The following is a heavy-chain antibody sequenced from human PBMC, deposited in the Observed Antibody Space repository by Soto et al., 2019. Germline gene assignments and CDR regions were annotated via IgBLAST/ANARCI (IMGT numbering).Heavy chain of an antibody. CDR3: ARCGCTGGGCINGVAD. V-gene: IGHV1-69*01. CDR2: VIPIFGTT. J-gene: IGHJ6*02. Sequence: QVQLVQSGAEVKKPGSSVKVSCKASGGTFSTYVISWVRQAPGQGLEWMGGVIPIFGTTNYAQKFLGRVTITSDESANTPSMELSSLRSEDTALYFCARCGCTGGGCINGVADWCQGNTVTVSS. D-gene: IGHD2-8*02. CDR1: GGTFSTYV.